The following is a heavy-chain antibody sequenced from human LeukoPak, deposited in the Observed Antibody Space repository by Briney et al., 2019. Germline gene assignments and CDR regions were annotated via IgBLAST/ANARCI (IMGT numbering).Heavy chain of an antibody. CDR1: GGSINSTIYY. CDR2: VFYSGTT. D-gene: IGHD5-12*01. V-gene: IGHV4-39*07. CDR3: AKEGGGGYGAPLDS. Sequence: SETLSLTCTVSGGSINSTIYYWGWIRQPPGKGLEWIGNVFYSGTTSYSPSLKSRVSISVDTSKNQFSLRLSSVTAADTAVYYCAKEGGGGYGAPLDSWGQGTLVTVSS. J-gene: IGHJ4*02.